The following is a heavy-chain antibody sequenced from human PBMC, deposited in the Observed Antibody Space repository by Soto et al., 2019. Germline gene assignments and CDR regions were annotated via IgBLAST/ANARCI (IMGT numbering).Heavy chain of an antibody. J-gene: IGHJ6*03. D-gene: IGHD2-2*01. CDR2: IYYSGST. CDR1: GGSISSGGYY. V-gene: IGHV4-31*03. CDR3: AGFVVVPQERGYHLAV. Sequence: SETLSLICTVSGGSISSGGYYWSWIRQHPGKGLEWIGYIYYSGSTYYNPSLKSRVTISVDTSKNQFSLRLSSVTAADTAVYYCAGFVVVPQERGYHLAVWGKGTTVTVSS.